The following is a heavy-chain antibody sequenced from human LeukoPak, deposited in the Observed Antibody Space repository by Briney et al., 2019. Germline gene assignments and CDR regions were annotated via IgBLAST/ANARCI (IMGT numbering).Heavy chain of an antibody. J-gene: IGHJ5*02. V-gene: IGHV4-61*05. CDR3: ARAGIAVAGVGNWFDP. D-gene: IGHD6-19*01. CDR1: GGSINNNNYY. Sequence: SETLSLTCIVSGGSINNNNYYRDWIRQPPGKGLEWIGYIYNSGSTNYNPSLKSRVTISVDTSKNQFSLKLSSVTAADTAVYYCARAGIAVAGVGNWFDPWGQGTLVTVSS. CDR2: IYNSGST.